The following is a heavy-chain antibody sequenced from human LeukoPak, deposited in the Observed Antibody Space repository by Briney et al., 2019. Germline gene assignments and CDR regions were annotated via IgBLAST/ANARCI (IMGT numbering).Heavy chain of an antibody. Sequence: GGSLRLSCAASGFTFSSYAMSWVRQAPGKGLEWVSAISGSGGSTYYADSVKGRFTISRDNSKNTLYLQMNSLRAEDTAVYYCAKDSVIKVYYYDSSGYAALDYWGQGTLVTVSS. CDR2: ISGSGGST. CDR1: GFTFSSYA. J-gene: IGHJ4*02. CDR3: AKDSVIKVYYYDSSGYAALDY. V-gene: IGHV3-23*01. D-gene: IGHD3-22*01.